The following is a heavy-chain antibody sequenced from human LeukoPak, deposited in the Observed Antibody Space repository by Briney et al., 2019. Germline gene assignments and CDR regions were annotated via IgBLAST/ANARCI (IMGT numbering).Heavy chain of an antibody. D-gene: IGHD3-10*01. CDR2: ISGSGGST. Sequence: GGSLRLSCAASGFTFSSYAMSWVRQAPGKGLEWVSAISGSGGSTYYADSVKGRFTISRDNSKNTLYLQMNSLRAEDTAVYYCAKGLNVLLPRGYFDYWGQGTLVTVAS. CDR1: GFTFSSYA. J-gene: IGHJ4*02. V-gene: IGHV3-23*01. CDR3: AKGLNVLLPRGYFDY.